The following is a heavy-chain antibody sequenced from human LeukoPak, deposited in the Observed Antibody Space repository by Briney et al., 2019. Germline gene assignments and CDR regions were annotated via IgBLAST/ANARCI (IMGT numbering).Heavy chain of an antibody. Sequence: ASVKVSCKASGYTFTGYYMHWVRQAPGQGLEWMGWINPNSGGTNYAQKFQGRVTMTRDTSISTAYMELSRLRSDDTAVYYCARVDHGDAKADYWGQGTLVTVSS. CDR2: INPNSGGT. J-gene: IGHJ4*02. CDR1: GYTFTGYY. CDR3: ARVDHGDAKADY. D-gene: IGHD4-17*01. V-gene: IGHV1-2*02.